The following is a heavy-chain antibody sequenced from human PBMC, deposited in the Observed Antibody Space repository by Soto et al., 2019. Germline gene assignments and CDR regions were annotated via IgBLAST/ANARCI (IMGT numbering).Heavy chain of an antibody. J-gene: IGHJ4*02. CDR2: IYWDDDK. CDR3: AHTSGGGNSACFDY. V-gene: IGHV2-5*02. CDR1: GFSLSTSRVG. Sequence: QITLKESGPTLVKPTQTLTLTRTFSGFSLSTSRVGVGWIRQPPGKALEWLALIYWDDDKRYSPSLKTRLTITKDTSKNQVVLTMTNTDPVDTATYYCAHTSGGGNSACFDYWGQGTLVTVSS. D-gene: IGHD2-21*02.